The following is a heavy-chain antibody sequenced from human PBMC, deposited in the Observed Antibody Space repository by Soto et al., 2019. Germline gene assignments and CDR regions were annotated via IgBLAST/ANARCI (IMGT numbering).Heavy chain of an antibody. CDR1: GYSISSGYY. CDR2: MFHSGST. J-gene: IGHJ5*02. Sequence: SETLSLTCAVSGYSISSGYYWGWIRQPPGKGLEWIGSMFHSGSTYYNPSLKSRVTISVDTSKNQFSLKLSSVTSADTAVYYCARGHIVVVPTVGWFDPWGHGTLVTVSS. CDR3: ARGHIVVVPTVGWFDP. D-gene: IGHD2-2*01. V-gene: IGHV4-38-2*01.